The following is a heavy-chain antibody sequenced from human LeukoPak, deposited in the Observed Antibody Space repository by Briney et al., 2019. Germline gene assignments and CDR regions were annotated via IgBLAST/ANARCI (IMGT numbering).Heavy chain of an antibody. Sequence: SETLSLTCTVSGGSISSSSYYWGWIRQPPGKGLEWIGSIYYSGSTYYNPSLKSRVTISVDTSKNQFSLKLSSATAADTAVYYCARLTYYYDSSGYYLYYFDYWGQGTLVTVSS. CDR2: IYYSGST. D-gene: IGHD3-22*01. CDR1: GGSISSSSYY. CDR3: ARLTYYYDSSGYYLYYFDY. J-gene: IGHJ4*02. V-gene: IGHV4-39*01.